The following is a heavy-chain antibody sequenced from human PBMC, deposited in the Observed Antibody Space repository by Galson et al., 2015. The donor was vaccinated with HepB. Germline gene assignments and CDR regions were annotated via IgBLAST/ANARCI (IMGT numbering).Heavy chain of an antibody. J-gene: IGHJ4*02. CDR1: GFTFSSYP. D-gene: IGHD6-13*01. V-gene: IGHV3-30*04. CDR3: ARELRSSSWPPRGYSDY. CDR2: ISNDGSNK. Sequence: SLRLSCAASGFTFSSYPIHWVRQAPGKGLEWVAVISNDGSNKYYADSVKGRFTISRDNSKDTLYLQMNSLRAEDTAVYYCARELRSSSWPPRGYSDYWGQGTLVTVSS.